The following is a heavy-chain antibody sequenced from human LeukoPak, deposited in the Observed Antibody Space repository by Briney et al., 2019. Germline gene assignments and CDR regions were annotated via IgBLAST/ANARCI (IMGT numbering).Heavy chain of an antibody. D-gene: IGHD6-13*01. J-gene: IGHJ4*02. Sequence: GGSLGLSCAASGFIFSDYYMSWLRQAPGKGLEWVSYIKSSSSYTSYADSVKGRFTISRDNAKNSLYLQMNSLRAEDTAVYFCGRAANTATGTPTLAIDYWGQGTLVTVSS. CDR2: IKSSSSYT. V-gene: IGHV3-11*05. CDR1: GFIFSDYY. CDR3: GRAANTATGTPTLAIDY.